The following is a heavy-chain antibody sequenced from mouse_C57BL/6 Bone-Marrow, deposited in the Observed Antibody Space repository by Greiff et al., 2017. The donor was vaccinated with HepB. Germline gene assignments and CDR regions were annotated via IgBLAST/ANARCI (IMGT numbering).Heavy chain of an antibody. J-gene: IGHJ2*01. CDR2: IRNKANNHAT. CDR1: GFTFSDAW. V-gene: IGHV6-6*01. D-gene: IGHD1-1*01. CDR3: TRSLITTVVARSYFDY. Sequence: EVKLVESGGGLVQPGGSMKLSCAASGFTFSDAWMDWVRQSPEKGLEWVADIRNKANNHATYYAESVKGRFTISRDDSKSSVYLQMNSLRAEDTGIYYCTRSLITTVVARSYFDYWGQGTTLTVSS.